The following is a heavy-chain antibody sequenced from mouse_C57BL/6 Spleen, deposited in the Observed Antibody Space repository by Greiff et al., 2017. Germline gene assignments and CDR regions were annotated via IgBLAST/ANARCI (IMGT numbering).Heavy chain of an antibody. Sequence: EVQVVESGGGLVKPGGSLKLSCAASGFTFSSYAMSWVRQTPEKRLEWVGTISDGGSYTYYPDNVKGRFTIARDNAKNNPYLQWSHLKSEDTAMYYGARGGGSNPFFDDWGQGTTLTVSS. CDR2: ISDGGSYT. D-gene: IGHD1-1*01. V-gene: IGHV5-4*01. CDR3: ARGGGSNPFFDD. J-gene: IGHJ2*01. CDR1: GFTFSSYA.